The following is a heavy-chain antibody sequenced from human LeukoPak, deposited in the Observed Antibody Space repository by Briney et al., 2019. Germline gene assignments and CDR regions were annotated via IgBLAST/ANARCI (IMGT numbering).Heavy chain of an antibody. J-gene: IGHJ6*03. D-gene: IGHD6-13*01. CDR1: GFTFSSYS. CDR3: ARDSSSWPNYYYYYMDV. V-gene: IGHV3-21*01. Sequence: GGSLRLSCAASGFTFSSYSMNWVRQAPGKGLEWVSSISSSSSYIYYADSVKGRFTISRDNAKNSLYLQMNSLRAEDTAAYYCARDSSSWPNYYYYYMDVWGKGTTVTVSS. CDR2: ISSSSSYI.